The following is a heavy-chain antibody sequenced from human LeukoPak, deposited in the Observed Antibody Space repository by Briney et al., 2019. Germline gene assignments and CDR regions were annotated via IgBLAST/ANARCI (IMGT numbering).Heavy chain of an antibody. Sequence: SXXXSLTCAAYGGSFSGYYWSRLRQPPGKGLEWIGEINHSGSTNYNPSLKSRVTISVDTSKNQFSLKLSSVTAADTAVYYCARECQGVTTMGFDYWGQGTLVTVSS. CDR3: ARECQGVTTMGFDY. CDR2: INHSGST. J-gene: IGHJ4*02. CDR1: GGSFSGYY. D-gene: IGHD4-23*01. V-gene: IGHV4-34*01.